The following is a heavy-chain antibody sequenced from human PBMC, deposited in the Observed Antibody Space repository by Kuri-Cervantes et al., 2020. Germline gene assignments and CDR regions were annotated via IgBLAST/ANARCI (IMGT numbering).Heavy chain of an antibody. Sequence: SLKISCAASGFTFDDYAMHWVRQAPGKGLEWVSGISWNSGSIGYADSVKGRFTISRDNAKNTLYLQMNSLRAEDTAVYYCARVVVGTAADQFDYWGQGTLVTVSS. CDR1: GFTFDDYA. CDR3: ARVVVGTAADQFDY. D-gene: IGHD2-21*01. V-gene: IGHV3-9*01. J-gene: IGHJ4*02. CDR2: ISWNSGSI.